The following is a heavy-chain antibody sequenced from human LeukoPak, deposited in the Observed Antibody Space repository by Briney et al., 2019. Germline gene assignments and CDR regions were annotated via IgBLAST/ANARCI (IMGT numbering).Heavy chain of an antibody. D-gene: IGHD2-2*01. J-gene: IGHJ4*02. CDR3: AKRACSSTSCYYYFDY. CDR1: GFTFSNYW. CDR2: INSDGSGT. V-gene: IGHV3-74*01. Sequence: GGSLRLSCAASGFTFSNYWMHWVRQGPGKGLDWVSRINSDGSGTRYADSVKGRFTISRDNAKNTLYLQMNSLSAEDTAAYYCAKRACSSTSCYYYFDYWGQGTLVTVSS.